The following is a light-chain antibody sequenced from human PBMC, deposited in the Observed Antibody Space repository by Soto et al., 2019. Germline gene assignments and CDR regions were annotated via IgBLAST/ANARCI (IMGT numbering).Light chain of an antibody. CDR3: SAYTSRSTLNYV. Sequence: QSALTQPASVSGSPGQSITISCTGTSSDIGNYNYVSWYQQHPGKAPKLMIYEVSNRPPGVSNRFSGSKSGNTASLTISGLQAEDEADYYCSAYTSRSTLNYVLGTGPKVTVL. CDR1: SSDIGNYNY. CDR2: EVS. V-gene: IGLV2-14*01. J-gene: IGLJ1*01.